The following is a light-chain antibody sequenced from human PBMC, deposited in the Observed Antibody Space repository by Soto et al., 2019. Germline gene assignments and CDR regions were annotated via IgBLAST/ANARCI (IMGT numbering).Light chain of an antibody. V-gene: IGKV3-20*01. Sequence: EIVLTQSPGTLSLSPCQRATLSVRASQRLSASDIAWYQQKPGQAPKFLIYGVSSRATGIPDRFSGSGSGTDFTLTISRLEPEDFAVYHCQQYGSSPLITFGQGTRLEI. CDR2: GVS. CDR1: QRLSASD. J-gene: IGKJ5*01. CDR3: QQYGSSPLIT.